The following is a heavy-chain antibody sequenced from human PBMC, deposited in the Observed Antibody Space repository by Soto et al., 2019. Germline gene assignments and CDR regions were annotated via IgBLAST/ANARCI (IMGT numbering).Heavy chain of an antibody. Sequence: SETLSLTCTVSGGSVSSGSYYWSWIRQPPGKGLEWIGYIYYSGSTNYNLSLKSRVTISVDTPKNQFSLKLRSVTAADTAMYYCERGSGALKVGRAFDIWGQLTMVTV. D-gene: IGHD3-10*01. CDR3: ERGSGALKVGRAFDI. V-gene: IGHV4-61*01. J-gene: IGHJ3*02. CDR2: IYYSGST. CDR1: GGSVSSGSYY.